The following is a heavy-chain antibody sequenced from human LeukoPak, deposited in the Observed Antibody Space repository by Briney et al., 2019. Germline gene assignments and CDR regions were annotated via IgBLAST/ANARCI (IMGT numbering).Heavy chain of an antibody. V-gene: IGHV1-2*02. CDR2: INPNSGGT. J-gene: IGHJ4*02. D-gene: IGHD6-19*01. CDR3: ARETIAVAGRFHY. Sequence: ASVKVSCKASGYTFTAYYMHWVRQAPGQGLEWMGWINPNSGGTDYAQKFQDRVTMTRDTSINTAYMELSRLTSDDTAVYYCARETIAVAGRFHYWGQGTLVTVSS. CDR1: GYTFTAYY.